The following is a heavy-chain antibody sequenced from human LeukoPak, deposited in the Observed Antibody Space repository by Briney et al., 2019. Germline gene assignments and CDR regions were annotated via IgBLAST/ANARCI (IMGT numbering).Heavy chain of an antibody. CDR3: AKDTGPLSHCTRDSCSDFDH. V-gene: IGHV3-30*18. CDR2: ISYDGSNE. D-gene: IGHD2-15*01. CDR1: GFTVSSNY. J-gene: IGHJ4*02. Sequence: GGSLRLSCAASGFTVSSNYMSWVRQAPGKGLEWVAAISYDGSNEYYGDSVKGRLAISRDDSKNTLYLEMNSLRVEDTAVYYCAKDTGPLSHCTRDSCSDFDHWGQGTLVTVSS.